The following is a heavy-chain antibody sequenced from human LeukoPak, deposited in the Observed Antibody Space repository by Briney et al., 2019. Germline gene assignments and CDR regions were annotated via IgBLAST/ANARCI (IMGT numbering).Heavy chain of an antibody. D-gene: IGHD3-10*01. J-gene: IGHJ4*02. CDR2: ISAHNGNT. Sequence: GASVKVSCKASGYTFTSYGISWVRQAPGQGLEWMGWISAHNGNTNYAQKLQGRVTMTTDTSTSTAYMELRSLRSDDTAVYYCARDGQYYYGSGTPDAAGFFDYWGQGTLVTVSS. CDR3: ARDGQYYYGSGTPDAAGFFDY. CDR1: GYTFTSYG. V-gene: IGHV1-18*04.